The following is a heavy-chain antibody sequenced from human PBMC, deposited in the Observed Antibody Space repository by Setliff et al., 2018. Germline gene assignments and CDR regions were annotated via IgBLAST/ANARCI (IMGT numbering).Heavy chain of an antibody. Sequence: ASVKVSCKASGYTFTYFGVSWLRLAPGQGLEWMGWIAVYTGKTYSAQKFQGRLTMTTDKSTNMAYLYLRGLRLDDTAIYFCLRLVRYCSRTACQRTSGDEVWGQGTLVTVSS. J-gene: IGHJ4*01. CDR2: IAVYTGKT. CDR3: LRLVRYCSRTACQRTSGDEV. CDR1: GYTFTYFG. V-gene: IGHV1-18*01. D-gene: IGHD2-8*01.